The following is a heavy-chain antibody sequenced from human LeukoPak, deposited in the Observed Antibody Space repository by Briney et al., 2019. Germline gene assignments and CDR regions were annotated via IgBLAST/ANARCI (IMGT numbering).Heavy chain of an antibody. Sequence: GECLKISCKGSGYSFTSYWIGRVRQMPGKGLEWMGIIYPGDSDTRYSPSFQGQVTISADKSISTAYLQWSSLKASDTAMYYCARPRQQLQLDAFDIWGQGTMVTVSS. V-gene: IGHV5-51*01. D-gene: IGHD6-13*01. CDR2: IYPGDSDT. CDR1: GYSFTSYW. J-gene: IGHJ3*02. CDR3: ARPRQQLQLDAFDI.